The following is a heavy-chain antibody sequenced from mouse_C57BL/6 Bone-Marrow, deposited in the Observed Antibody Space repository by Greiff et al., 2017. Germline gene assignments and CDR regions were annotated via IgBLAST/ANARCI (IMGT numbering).Heavy chain of an antibody. Sequence: VQLQQSGAELVKPGASVKMSCKASGYTFTSYWITWVKQRPGQGLEWIGDIYPGSGSTNYNEKFKSKATLTVDTSSSTAYMQLSSLTSEDSAVYYGAREEYDNDFDWYFDVWGTGTTVTVSS. V-gene: IGHV1-55*01. CDR2: IYPGSGST. CDR3: AREEYDNDFDWYFDV. CDR1: GYTFTSYW. J-gene: IGHJ1*03. D-gene: IGHD2-4*01.